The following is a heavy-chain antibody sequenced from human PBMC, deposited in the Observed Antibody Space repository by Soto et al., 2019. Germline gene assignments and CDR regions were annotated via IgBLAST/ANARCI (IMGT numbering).Heavy chain of an antibody. CDR2: ISYDGSNK. V-gene: IGHV3-30*03. D-gene: IGHD2-15*01. J-gene: IGHJ6*02. Sequence: GGSLRLSCAASGFTFSSYGMHWVRQAPGKGLGWVAVISYDGSNKYYADSVKGRFTISRDNAKNSVYLQVNNLRDEDTAVYYCARDWDIVILSVPIPNYNYGMDVWGQGTTVTVSS. CDR3: ARDWDIVILSVPIPNYNYGMDV. CDR1: GFTFSSYG.